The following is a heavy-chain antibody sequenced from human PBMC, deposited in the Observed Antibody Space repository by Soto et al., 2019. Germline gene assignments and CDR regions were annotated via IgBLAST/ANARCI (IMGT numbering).Heavy chain of an antibody. D-gene: IGHD5-12*01. V-gene: IGHV3-30*18. CDR2: ISYDGSNK. J-gene: IGHJ4*02. CDR3: AKDARAPYSGYDHFDY. CDR1: GFTFSSYG. Sequence: QVQLVESGGGVVQPGRSLRLSCAASGFTFSSYGMHWVRQAPGKGLEWVAVISYDGSNKYYADSVKGRFTISRDNSKNTLYLQMNSLRAEDTAVYYCAKDARAPYSGYDHFDYWGQGTLVTVSS.